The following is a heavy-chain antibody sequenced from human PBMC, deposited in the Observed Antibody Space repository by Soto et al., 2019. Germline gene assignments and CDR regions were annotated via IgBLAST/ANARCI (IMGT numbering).Heavy chain of an antibody. CDR1: VFAFSAYA. V-gene: IGHV3-23*01. CDR2: ISDSDGGT. Sequence: GSLRLSCAASVFAFSAYAMTWVRQAPGKGLEWVSDISDSDGGTHYADSVKGRFTISRDNAKNTLYLQMDRLRVEDAAVYYCAKGRTFFDFWGQGTLVTVSS. J-gene: IGHJ4*02. CDR3: AKGRTFFDF.